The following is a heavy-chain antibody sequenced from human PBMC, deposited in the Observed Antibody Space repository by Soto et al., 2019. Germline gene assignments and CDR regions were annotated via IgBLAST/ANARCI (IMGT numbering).Heavy chain of an antibody. J-gene: IGHJ6*03. CDR2: INHSGST. Sequence: SETLSLTCAVYGGSFSGYYWSWIRQPPGKGLEWIGEINHSGSTNYNPSLKSRVTISVDTSKNQFSLKLSSVTAADTAVYYCARGSIAAAGGAYYYYMDVWGKGTTVTVSS. CDR3: ARGSIAAAGGAYYYYMDV. V-gene: IGHV4-34*01. D-gene: IGHD6-13*01. CDR1: GGSFSGYY.